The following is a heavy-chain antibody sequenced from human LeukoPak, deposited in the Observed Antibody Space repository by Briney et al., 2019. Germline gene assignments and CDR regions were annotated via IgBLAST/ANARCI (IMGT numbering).Heavy chain of an antibody. CDR2: INPSGGST. J-gene: IGHJ6*03. D-gene: IGHD3-3*01. Sequence: ASVKVSCKASGYTFTSYYMHWVRQAPGQGLEWMGIINPSGGSTSYAQKFQGRVTMTRDMSTSTVYMELSSLRSEDTAVYYCARAQTEYYDFWSGYIYYYYYYLDVWGKGTTVTVSS. V-gene: IGHV1-46*01. CDR1: GYTFTSYY. CDR3: ARAQTEYYDFWSGYIYYYYYYLDV.